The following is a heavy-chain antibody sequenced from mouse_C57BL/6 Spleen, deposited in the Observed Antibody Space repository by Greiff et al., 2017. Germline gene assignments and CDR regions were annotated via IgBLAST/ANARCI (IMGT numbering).Heavy chain of an antibody. V-gene: IGHV6-3*01. CDR2: IRLKSDNYAT. CDR1: GFTFSNYW. CDR3: ASNLYAMDY. J-gene: IGHJ4*01. Sequence: EVHLVESGGGLVQPGGSMKLSCVASGFTFSNYWMNWVRQSPEKGLEWVAQIRLKSDNYATHYAESVKGRFTISRDDSKSSVYLQMNNLRAEDTGIYYCASNLYAMDYWGQGTSVTVSS. D-gene: IGHD2-5*01.